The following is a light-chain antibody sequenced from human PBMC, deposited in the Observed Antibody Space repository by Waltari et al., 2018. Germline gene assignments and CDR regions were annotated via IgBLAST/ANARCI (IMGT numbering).Light chain of an antibody. J-gene: IGKJ2*01. CDR2: MGS. V-gene: IGKV2-28*01. CDR3: MQSRQTPYT. Sequence: EIVMTQSPLSLSVTPGEPASISCRPSQSLDHFHGNKYVDWYLQKPGQSPHLLIYMGSNRASGVPDRFRGFASDTDFILKISRVETEDVGVYYCMQSRQTPYTFGQGTKLEIK. CDR1: QSLDHFHGNKY.